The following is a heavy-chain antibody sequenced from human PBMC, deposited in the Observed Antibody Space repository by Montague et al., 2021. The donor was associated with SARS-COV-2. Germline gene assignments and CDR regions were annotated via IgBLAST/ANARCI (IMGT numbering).Heavy chain of an antibody. J-gene: IGHJ4*02. CDR2: ISSSGSSI. CDR3: AREGYYDSSGYPLSY. D-gene: IGHD3-22*01. CDR1: GFTFSSYE. V-gene: IGHV3-48*03. Sequence: SLRLSCAASGFTFSSYEMNWVRQAPGKGLEWASCISSSGSSIYYADSVKGRFTISRDNAKNSLYLQMNSLRAEDTAVYYCAREGYYDSSGYPLSYWGQGTLVTVSS.